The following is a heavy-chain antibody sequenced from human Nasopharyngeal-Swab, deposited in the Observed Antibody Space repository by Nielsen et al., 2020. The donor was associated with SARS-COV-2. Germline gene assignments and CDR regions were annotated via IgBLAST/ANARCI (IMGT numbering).Heavy chain of an antibody. Sequence: SWSRQPPGKGLEWIGYIFHSGSTYYNPSLKSRVTISVDTSKNQFSLKLSSVTAADTAVYYCAKFAEDLYCSGGSCYWFDPWGQGTLVTVSS. J-gene: IGHJ5*02. V-gene: IGHV4-30-4*08. CDR2: IFHSGST. D-gene: IGHD2-15*01. CDR3: AKFAEDLYCSGGSCYWFDP.